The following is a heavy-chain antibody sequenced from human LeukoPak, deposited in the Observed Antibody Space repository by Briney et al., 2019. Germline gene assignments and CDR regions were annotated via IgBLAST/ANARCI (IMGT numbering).Heavy chain of an antibody. CDR1: GGSISSYY. CDR2: IYYSGST. CDR3: AGYGGAFDY. Sequence: SETLSLTCTVSGGSISSYYWSWIRQPPGKGLEWIGYIYYSGSTNYNPSLKSRATISVDTSKNQFSLKLSSVTAADTAVYYCAGYGGAFDYWGQGTLVTVSS. V-gene: IGHV4-59*01. D-gene: IGHD3-16*01. J-gene: IGHJ4*02.